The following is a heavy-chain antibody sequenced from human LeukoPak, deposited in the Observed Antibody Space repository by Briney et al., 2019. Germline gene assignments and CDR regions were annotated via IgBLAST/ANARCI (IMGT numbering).Heavy chain of an antibody. J-gene: IGHJ3*02. V-gene: IGHV4-59*01. D-gene: IGHD1-26*01. CDR1: GGSISSYY. CDR2: IYYSGST. Sequence: SETLSLTCTVSGGSISSYYWSWIRQPSGKGLEYIGYIYYSGSTNYNPSLKSRVTISVDTSKNQFSLKLSSVTAADTAVYYCARGKWDLESGEAFDIWGQGTMVTVSS. CDR3: ARGKWDLESGEAFDI.